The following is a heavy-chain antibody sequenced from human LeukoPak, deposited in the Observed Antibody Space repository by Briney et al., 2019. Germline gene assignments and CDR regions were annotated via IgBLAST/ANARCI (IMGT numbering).Heavy chain of an antibody. CDR3: ARGPHRYCSNTSCYRYNWFDP. CDR2: INPNSGGT. CDR1: GYTFTGYY. D-gene: IGHD2-2*02. V-gene: IGHV1-2*02. Sequence: GASVKVSCKASGYTFTGYYMHWVRQAPGQGLEWMGWINPNSGGTNYAQKFQGRVTMTRDTSISTAYMELSRLRSDDTAVYYCARGPHRYCSNTSCYRYNWFDPWGQGTLVTVSS. J-gene: IGHJ5*02.